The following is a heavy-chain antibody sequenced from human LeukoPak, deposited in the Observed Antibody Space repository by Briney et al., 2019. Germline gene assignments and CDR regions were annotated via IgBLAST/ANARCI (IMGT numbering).Heavy chain of an antibody. CDR1: GYTFTDYY. V-gene: IGHV1-2*02. CDR2: INPNSGGT. D-gene: IGHD3-22*01. J-gene: IGHJ4*02. Sequence: ASVKVSCKASGYTFTDYYMHWVRQAPGQGLEWMGWINPNSGGTNYAQKFQGRVTMTRDTSISTAYMELSRLRSDDTAVYYRARASYYYDSSGYPGYYFDYWGQGTLVTVSS. CDR3: ARASYYYDSSGYPGYYFDY.